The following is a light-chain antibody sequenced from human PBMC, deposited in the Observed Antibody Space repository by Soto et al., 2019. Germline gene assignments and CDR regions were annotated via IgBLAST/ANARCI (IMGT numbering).Light chain of an antibody. CDR1: QSVSNNY. CDR3: QQYGSSPLT. J-gene: IGKJ4*01. Sequence: EIVLTQSPGTLSLSPGERATLSCRASQSVSNNYLAWYQQKPGQAPRLLISGASSRPTGIPDRFNGSGSGTDFTLTISRLEPEDFAVYYCQQYGSSPLTFGGGTKVEIK. V-gene: IGKV3-20*01. CDR2: GAS.